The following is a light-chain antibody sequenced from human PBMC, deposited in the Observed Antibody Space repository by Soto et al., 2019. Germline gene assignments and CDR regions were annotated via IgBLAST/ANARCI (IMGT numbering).Light chain of an antibody. CDR2: AVS. J-gene: IGLJ3*02. V-gene: IGLV2-14*01. CDR3: TSYTSSSALSVV. Sequence: QSALTQPVSVSGSPGQSITISCTGTSSDVGGYNYVSWYQHHPGKAPKLMIYAVSNRPSGVSNRFSGSKSGNTASLTISGLQAEDEADYFCTSYTSSSALSVVFGGGTKVTVL. CDR1: SSDVGGYNY.